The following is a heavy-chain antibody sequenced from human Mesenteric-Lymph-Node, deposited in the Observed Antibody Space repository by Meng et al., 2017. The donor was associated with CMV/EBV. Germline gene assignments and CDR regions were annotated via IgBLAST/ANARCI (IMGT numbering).Heavy chain of an antibody. V-gene: IGHV4-34*01. D-gene: IGHD5-18*01. CDR1: GGSFSGYY. J-gene: IGHJ4*02. CDR2: INHSGST. Sequence: SETLSLTCAVYGGSFSGYYWSWIRQPPGKGLEWIGEINHSGSTNYNPSLKSRITISVDTSKNQFSLKLSSVTAADTAVYYCARSGYSYGLDYWGQGTLVTVSS. CDR3: ARSGYSYGLDY.